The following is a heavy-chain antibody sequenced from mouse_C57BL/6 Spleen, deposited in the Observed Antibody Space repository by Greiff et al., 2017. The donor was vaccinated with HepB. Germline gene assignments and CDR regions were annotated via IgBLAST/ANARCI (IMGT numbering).Heavy chain of an antibody. CDR3: ARDGYYGSSYDAMDY. CDR1: GFTFSSYA. D-gene: IGHD1-1*01. CDR2: ISDGGSYT. V-gene: IGHV5-4*01. Sequence: EVQRVESGGGLVKPGGSLKLSCAASGFTFSSYAMSWVRQTPEKRLEWVATISDGGSYTYYPDNVKGRFTISRDNAKNNLYLQMSHLKSEDTAMYYCARDGYYGSSYDAMDYWGQGTSVTVSS. J-gene: IGHJ4*01.